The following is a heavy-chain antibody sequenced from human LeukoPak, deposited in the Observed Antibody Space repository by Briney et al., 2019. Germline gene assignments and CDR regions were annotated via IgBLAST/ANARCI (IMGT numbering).Heavy chain of an antibody. CDR1: GFTFSIYA. J-gene: IGHJ4*02. Sequence: GGSLRLSCAASGFTFSIYAMSWVRQAPGKGLEWVSAISGSGGSTYYADSAKGRFTISRDNSKNTLYLQMNSLRAEDTAVYYCAKVADSSGYYDYWGQGTLVTVSS. D-gene: IGHD3-22*01. V-gene: IGHV3-23*01. CDR3: AKVADSSGYYDY. CDR2: ISGSGGST.